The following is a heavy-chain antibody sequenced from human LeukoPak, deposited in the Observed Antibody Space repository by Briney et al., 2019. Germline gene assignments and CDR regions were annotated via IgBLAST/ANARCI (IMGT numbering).Heavy chain of an antibody. V-gene: IGHV4-4*02. CDR1: LDSTTSNF. J-gene: IGHJ6*02. Sequence: SETLSLTCTVSLDSTTSNFWSWVRQPPGKGLEWIGEIHRSGSPNYNPSLQSRVTISIDRSRNQIALELSSVTAADTAVYYCARDSPTYSSISYYGMDVWGQGTTVTVSS. D-gene: IGHD6-13*01. CDR2: IHRSGSP. CDR3: ARDSPTYSSISYYGMDV.